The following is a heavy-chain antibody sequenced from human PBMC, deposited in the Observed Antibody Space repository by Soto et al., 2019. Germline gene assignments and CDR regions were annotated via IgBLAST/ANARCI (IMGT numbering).Heavy chain of an antibody. Sequence: PPETMSLTSTVSGYSILSSDFYWGWVRQPPGKGLEWIGSIFYLGSSYYNPSLKGRVTMSVDTSKNQFSLRLSSVTAADTAVYYCARQNAYCCYDLVYYFDDCGQGTQVTVAS. CDR2: IFYLGSS. J-gene: IGHJ4*02. V-gene: IGHV4-39*01. CDR3: ARQNAYCCYDLVYYFDD. D-gene: IGHD5-12*01. CDR1: GYSILSSDFY.